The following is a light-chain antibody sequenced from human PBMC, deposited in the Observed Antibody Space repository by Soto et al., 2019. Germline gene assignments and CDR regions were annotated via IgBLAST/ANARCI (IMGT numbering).Light chain of an antibody. V-gene: IGKV1-5*03. CDR3: LQYNSYWR. Sequence: DIQMTQSPSTLSASVGDRGTITCRASQNINTWLAWYQQKPGKAPKVLIQKASTLESGVPSRLSGSGFGTEFTLTISSLQPDDFATYYCLQYNSYWRFGQGTKVDIK. CDR2: KAS. J-gene: IGKJ1*01. CDR1: QNINTW.